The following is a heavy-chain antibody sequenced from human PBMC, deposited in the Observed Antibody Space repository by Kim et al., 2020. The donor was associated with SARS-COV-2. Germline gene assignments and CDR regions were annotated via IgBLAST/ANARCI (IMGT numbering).Heavy chain of an antibody. Sequence: SETLSLTCNVSGVSTSSNDYYWAWIRQPPGKGPEWIGSIFHSGSAYYNPSLKSRATISVDTSKNQFSLKVTSVTAADTAVYYCAPEGGSWDNFDYWGKG. D-gene: IGHD6-13*01. CDR1: GVSTSSNDYY. CDR3: APEGGSWDNFDY. V-gene: IGHV4-39*01. J-gene: IGHJ4*02. CDR2: IFHSGSA.